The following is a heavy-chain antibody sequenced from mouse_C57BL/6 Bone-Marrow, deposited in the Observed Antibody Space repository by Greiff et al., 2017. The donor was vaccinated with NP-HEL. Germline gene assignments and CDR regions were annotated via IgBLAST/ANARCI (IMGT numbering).Heavy chain of an antibody. V-gene: IGHV3-6*01. J-gene: IGHJ1*03. Sequence: EVQLQQSGPGLVKPSQSLSLTCSVTGYSITSGYYWYWIRQFPGNQLELMGNISYDGSNTYNPSLKNRIPITRDTSKNQFFLKLNTVTTEDTATYYCARGAYYYGSSWYFDVWGTGTTVTVSS. CDR1: GYSITSGYY. CDR3: ARGAYYYGSSWYFDV. D-gene: IGHD1-1*01. CDR2: ISYDGSN.